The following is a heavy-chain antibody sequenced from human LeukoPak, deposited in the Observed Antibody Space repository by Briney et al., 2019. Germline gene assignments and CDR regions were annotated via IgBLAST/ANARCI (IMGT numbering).Heavy chain of an antibody. Sequence: SETLSLTCTVSGGSISSYYWSWIRQPPGKGLEWIGYIYYSGSINYNPSLKSRVTISVDTSKNQFSLKLSSVTAADTAVYYCARDVYGSGSYWGQGTLVTVSS. J-gene: IGHJ4*02. CDR1: GGSISSYY. CDR3: ARDVYGSGSY. V-gene: IGHV4-59*01. D-gene: IGHD3-10*01. CDR2: IYYSGSI.